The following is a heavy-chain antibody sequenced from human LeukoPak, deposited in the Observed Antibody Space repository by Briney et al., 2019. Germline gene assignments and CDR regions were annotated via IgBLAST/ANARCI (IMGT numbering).Heavy chain of an antibody. J-gene: IGHJ4*02. CDR2: IYYSGST. CDR3: ARESSGGATVFDY. D-gene: IGHD2-15*01. CDR1: GGSISSGDYY. Sequence: PSETLSLTCTVSGGSISSGDYYWSWIRQPPGKGLEWIGYIYYSGSTYYNPSLKSRVTISVDTSKNQFSLKLSSVTAADTAVYYCARESSGGATVFDYWGQGTLVTVSS. V-gene: IGHV4-30-4*01.